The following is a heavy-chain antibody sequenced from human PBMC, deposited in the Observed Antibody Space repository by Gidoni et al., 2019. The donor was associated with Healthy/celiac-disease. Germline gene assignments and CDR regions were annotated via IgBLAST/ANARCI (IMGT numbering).Heavy chain of an antibody. CDR1: GYTFTSYD. J-gene: IGHJ4*02. V-gene: IGHV1-8*01. CDR2: MNPNSGNT. D-gene: IGHD3-10*01. Sequence: QVQLVQSGAEVKKPGASVKVSCKASGYTFTSYDINWVRQATGQGLEWLGWMNPNSGNTGYAQKFQGRVTMTRNTSISTAYMELSSLRSEDTAVYYCARGVRHRGVILYYFDYWGQGTLVTVSS. CDR3: ARGVRHRGVILYYFDY.